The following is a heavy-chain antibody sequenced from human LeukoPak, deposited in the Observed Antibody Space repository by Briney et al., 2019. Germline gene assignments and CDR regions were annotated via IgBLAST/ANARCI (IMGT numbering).Heavy chain of an antibody. J-gene: IGHJ4*02. D-gene: IGHD3-16*01. CDR3: AKDFYAGTYYFDY. Sequence: PGGSLRLSCAASGFTFSSYAMSWVRQAPEKGLEWVSAISGSGGSTYYADSVKGRFTISRDNSKNTLYPQMNSLRAEDTAVYYCAKDFYAGTYYFDYWGQGTLVTVSS. CDR2: ISGSGGST. CDR1: GFTFSSYA. V-gene: IGHV3-23*01.